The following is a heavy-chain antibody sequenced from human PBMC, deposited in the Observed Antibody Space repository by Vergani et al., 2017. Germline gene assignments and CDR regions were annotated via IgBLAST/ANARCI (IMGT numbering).Heavy chain of an antibody. D-gene: IGHD2-15*01. Sequence: QVQLVQSGSEVKKPGASVKVSCRASGYTFTNYALNWVRQAPGQGLEWMGWINSNSGNPTYAQGFKGRFVFSLDSSVSTSYLQINSLQPEDTAVYYCVRTRSGSCTGGIYYSGWCDPWGQGTLVTVSS. V-gene: IGHV7-4-1*02. CDR2: INSNSGNP. J-gene: IGHJ5*02. CDR3: VRTRSGSCTGGIYYSGWCDP. CDR1: GYTFTNYA.